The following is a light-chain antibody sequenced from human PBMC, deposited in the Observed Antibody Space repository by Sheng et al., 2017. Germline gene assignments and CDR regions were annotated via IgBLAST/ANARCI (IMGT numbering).Light chain of an antibody. V-gene: IGKV3-11*01. J-gene: IGKJ2*01. Sequence: EIVLTQSPVILSLSPGERATLSCRASQNVGSNYLAWYQQTPGQAPRLLIYDASTRATGIPARFSGSGSETDFTLTISSLEPEDFAVYYCQQRSNWPPNTFGQGTRLEI. CDR2: DAS. CDR3: QQRSNWPPNT. CDR1: QNVGSNY.